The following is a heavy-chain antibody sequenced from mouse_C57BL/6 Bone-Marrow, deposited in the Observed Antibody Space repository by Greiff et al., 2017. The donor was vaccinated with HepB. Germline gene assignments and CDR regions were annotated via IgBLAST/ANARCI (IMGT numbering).Heavy chain of an antibody. V-gene: IGHV10-3*01. D-gene: IGHD2-3*01. J-gene: IGHJ1*03. CDR3: VRGDGYYEDWYFDV. Sequence: EVQLVESGGGLVQPKGSLKLSCAASGFTFNTYAMHWVRQAPGKGLEWVARIRSKSSNYATYYADSVKDRFTISRDDSQSMLYLQMNNLKTEDTAMYYCVRGDGYYEDWYFDVWGTGTTVTVSS. CDR2: IRSKSSNYAT. CDR1: GFTFNTYA.